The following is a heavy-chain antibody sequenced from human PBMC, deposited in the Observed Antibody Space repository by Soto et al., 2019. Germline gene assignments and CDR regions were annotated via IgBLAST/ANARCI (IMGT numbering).Heavy chain of an antibody. Sequence: QVQLVESGGGVVQPGRSLRLSCAASGFTFSSYAMHWVRRAPGKGLEWMAVMSYDGSNKYYADSVKGRFTISRYNSKTTLYLQMNSLRPEDTALYYGARDGGAYWGQGTLVIVSS. D-gene: IGHD3-16*01. J-gene: IGHJ4*02. CDR2: MSYDGSNK. CDR3: ARDGGAY. CDR1: GFTFSSYA. V-gene: IGHV3-30-3*01.